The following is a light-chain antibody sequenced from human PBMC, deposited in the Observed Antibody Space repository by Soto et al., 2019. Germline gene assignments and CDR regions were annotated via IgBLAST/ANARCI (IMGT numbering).Light chain of an antibody. CDR2: DAS. V-gene: IGKV1-5*01. J-gene: IGKJ1*01. CDR1: QNINRR. Sequence: DIQMTHSPSTLSASVLYIVTITFRASQNINRRLAWYQQKPGKAPNLLIYDASSLESGVPARFSGGGSGTEFTLTISSLQPDDFSTFYCQKYNNYPWKFGQGTKVDIK. CDR3: QKYNNYPWK.